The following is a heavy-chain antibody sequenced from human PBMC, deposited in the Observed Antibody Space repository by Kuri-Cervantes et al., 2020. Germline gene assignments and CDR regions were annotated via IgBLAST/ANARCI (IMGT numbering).Heavy chain of an antibody. CDR3: ARRPHACSSTSCYTGAGFDP. CDR1: GGSISSSSYY. D-gene: IGHD2-2*02. CDR2: IYYSGST. V-gene: IGHV4-39*01. J-gene: IGHJ5*02. Sequence: SETLSLTCTVSGGSISSSSYYWGWIRQPPGKGLEWIGSIYYSGSTYYNPSLKSRVTISVDTSKNQFSLKLSSVTAADTAVYYCARRPHACSSTSCYTGAGFDPWGQGTLVTVSS.